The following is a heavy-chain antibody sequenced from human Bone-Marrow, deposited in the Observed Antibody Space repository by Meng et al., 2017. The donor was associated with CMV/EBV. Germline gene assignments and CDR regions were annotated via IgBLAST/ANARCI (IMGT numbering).Heavy chain of an antibody. CDR3: ARDPDFWSGSRLDP. D-gene: IGHD3-3*01. Sequence: SETLSLTCTVSGASISRSSYFWGWIRQPPGKGLEWIGTVSYSGSAYYNPSLKSRVTISIDTSKNHFSLKFTSVSAADTAIYFCARDPDFWSGSRLDPWGQGTLVTVSS. V-gene: IGHV4-39*07. CDR1: GASISRSSYF. J-gene: IGHJ5*02. CDR2: VSYSGSA.